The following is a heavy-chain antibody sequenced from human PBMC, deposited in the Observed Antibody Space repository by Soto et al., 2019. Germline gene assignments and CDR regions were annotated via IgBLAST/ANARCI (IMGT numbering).Heavy chain of an antibody. CDR1: GGTFSSYA. V-gene: IGHV1-69*01. Sequence: QVQLVQSGAEVKKPGSSVKVSCQASGGTFSSYAITWVRQAPGQGLEWMGGIIPIFGTSNYAQKFQGRVTITADESTSTAYMELSSLRSEDTAVYYCARHLSYWNRRGPNDYWGEGTLVTVSS. CDR2: IIPIFGTS. CDR3: ARHLSYWNRRGPNDY. J-gene: IGHJ4*02. D-gene: IGHD1-1*01.